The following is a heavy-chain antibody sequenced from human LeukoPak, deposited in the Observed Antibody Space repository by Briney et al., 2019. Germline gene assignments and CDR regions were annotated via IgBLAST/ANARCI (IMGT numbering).Heavy chain of an antibody. Sequence: PGGSLRLSCSASGFTFSNFAMHWVRQAPGKGLAYVSAINSNGDSTYYADSVKGRFTISRDNSKNTLFLQMSSLRAEDTAVYYCARAYSSSSHFDYWGQGTLVTVSS. CDR2: INSNGDST. J-gene: IGHJ4*02. CDR1: GFTFSNFA. D-gene: IGHD6-6*01. CDR3: ARAYSSSSHFDY. V-gene: IGHV3-64*04.